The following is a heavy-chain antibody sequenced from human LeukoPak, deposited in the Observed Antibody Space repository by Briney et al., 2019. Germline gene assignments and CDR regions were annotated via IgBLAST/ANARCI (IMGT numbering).Heavy chain of an antibody. CDR3: ARVGSTGYFDY. J-gene: IGHJ4*02. V-gene: IGHV3-64*02. CDR1: GFIISTYS. CDR2: ISGNGGTT. Sequence: GGSLRLSCAASGFIISTYSMHWVRQAPGKGLEYASAISGNGGTTYYAGSVKGRFTISRDNSKNTLYLQMDSLRIEDMAVHYCARVGSTGYFDYWGQGTMVTVSS. D-gene: IGHD2-2*03.